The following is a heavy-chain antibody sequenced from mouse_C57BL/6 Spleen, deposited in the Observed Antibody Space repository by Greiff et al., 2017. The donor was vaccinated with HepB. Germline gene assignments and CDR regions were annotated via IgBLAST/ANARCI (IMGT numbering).Heavy chain of an antibody. Sequence: EVMLVESGGGLVQPKGSLKLSCAASGFTFNTYAMHWVRQAPGKGLEWVARIRSKSSNYATYYADSVKDRFTISRDDSQSMLYLQMNNLKTEDTAMYYCVRESHYYGSSSFAYWGQGTLVTVSA. D-gene: IGHD1-1*01. J-gene: IGHJ3*01. V-gene: IGHV10-3*01. CDR1: GFTFNTYA. CDR2: IRSKSSNYAT. CDR3: VRESHYYGSSSFAY.